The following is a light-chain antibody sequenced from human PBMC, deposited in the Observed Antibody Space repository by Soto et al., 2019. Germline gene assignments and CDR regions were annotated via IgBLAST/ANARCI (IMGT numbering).Light chain of an antibody. CDR2: AAS. CDR1: QSISSY. CDR3: QQGYRPPL. J-gene: IGKJ3*01. Sequence: DIQMTQSPSSLSASVGDRVTLTCRASQSISSYLNRYQQKPGKAPNLLNYAASSLQSGVPSMFRGSGSGTDFTLTISSLQPEDFATYYCQQGYRPPLFDPGTKVYIK. V-gene: IGKV1-39*01.